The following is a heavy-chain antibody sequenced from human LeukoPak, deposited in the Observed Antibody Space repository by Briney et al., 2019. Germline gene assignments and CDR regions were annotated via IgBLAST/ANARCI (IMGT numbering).Heavy chain of an antibody. V-gene: IGHV4-39*07. CDR3: AREQFGSYGDYVE. D-gene: IGHD4-17*01. CDR1: GGSISSSSDY. J-gene: IGHJ4*02. Sequence: SETLSLTCTVSGGSISSSSDYWGWIRQPPGKGLEWIGSIYYSGSTYYNPSLKSRVTISVDTSKNQFSLKLSSVTAADTAVYYCAREQFGSYGDYVEWGQGTLVTVSS. CDR2: IYYSGST.